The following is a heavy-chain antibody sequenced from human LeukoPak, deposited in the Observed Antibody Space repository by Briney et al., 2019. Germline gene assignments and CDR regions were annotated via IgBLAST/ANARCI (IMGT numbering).Heavy chain of an antibody. D-gene: IGHD3-22*01. V-gene: IGHV4-59*01. CDR3: AGGSYDSSGYARFDP. CDR1: GGSISSYY. Sequence: SETLSLTCTVSGGSISSYYWSWIRQPPGKGLEWIGYIYYSGSTNYNPSLKSRVTISVDTSKNQFSLKLSSVTAADTAVYYCAGGSYDSSGYARFDPWGQGTLVTVSS. J-gene: IGHJ5*02. CDR2: IYYSGST.